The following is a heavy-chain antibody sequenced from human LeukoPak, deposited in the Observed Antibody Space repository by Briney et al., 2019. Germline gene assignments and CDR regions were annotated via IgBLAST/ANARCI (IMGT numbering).Heavy chain of an antibody. D-gene: IGHD2-2*02. CDR3: ARARPNIVVVPAAIYWFDP. Sequence: ASVKVSCKASGGTFTSYAISWVRQAPGQGLEWMGGIIPIFGTANYAQKFQGRVTITTDESASTAYMELSSLRSEDTAEYYCARARPNIVVVPAAIYWFDPWGQGTLVTVSS. J-gene: IGHJ5*02. CDR1: GGTFTSYA. CDR2: IIPIFGTA. V-gene: IGHV1-69*05.